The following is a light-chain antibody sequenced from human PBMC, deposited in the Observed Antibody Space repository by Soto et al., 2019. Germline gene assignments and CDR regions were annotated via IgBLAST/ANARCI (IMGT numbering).Light chain of an antibody. J-gene: IGKJ4*01. V-gene: IGKV4-1*01. CDR1: HSNLYCSNDKNY. CDR2: WAS. Sequence: DIVMTHSPVSLAVFLGHSATINCKSSHSNLYCSNDKNYLSWYRQKLGLPSKLRIYWASTRESGVPDRFSGSGSGTDFTLTISSLQAEDVALYYCQHYYNLPHTFGGGTKVDI. CDR3: QHYYNLPHT.